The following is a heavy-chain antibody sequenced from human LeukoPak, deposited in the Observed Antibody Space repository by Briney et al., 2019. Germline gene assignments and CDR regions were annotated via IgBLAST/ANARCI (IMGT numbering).Heavy chain of an antibody. D-gene: IGHD5-12*01. J-gene: IGHJ4*02. CDR1: GFTFSSYW. CDR3: ARDGYSGYDFGNY. V-gene: IGHV3-7*01. CDR2: IKQDGSEK. Sequence: GGSLRLSCAASGFTFSSYWMSWVRQAPGKGLEWVANIKQDGSEKYYVDSVKGRFTISRDNAKNSLYLQMNSLRAEDTAVYYCARDGYSGYDFGNYWGLGTLVTVSS.